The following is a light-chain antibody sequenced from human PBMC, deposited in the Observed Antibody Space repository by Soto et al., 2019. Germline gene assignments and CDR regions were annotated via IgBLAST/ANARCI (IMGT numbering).Light chain of an antibody. Sequence: QSALTQPPSASGSPGQSVTISCTGTSSDVGGYNLVSWYQHHPGKAPKVVIYEVSKRPSGVPDRFSGSKSGNTASLTVSGLQAEDEADYYCTSYADNNNWVFGGGTKLTVL. CDR1: SSDVGGYNL. CDR3: TSYADNNNWV. V-gene: IGLV2-8*01. CDR2: EVS. J-gene: IGLJ3*02.